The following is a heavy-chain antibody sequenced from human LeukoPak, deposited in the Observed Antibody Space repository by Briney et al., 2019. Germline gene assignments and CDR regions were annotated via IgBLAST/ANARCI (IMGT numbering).Heavy chain of an antibody. V-gene: IGHV5-51*01. CDR2: IYPADSDT. J-gene: IGHJ4*02. D-gene: IGHD3-22*01. CDR3: ARRRYDSPDY. CDR1: GYSFTTFW. Sequence: GESLKISCKASGYSFTTFWIAWVRQMPGKGLEWMGIIYPADSDTKYSPSFQGQVTISADKSISTAYLQWSSLKASDTAMYYCARRRYDSPDYWGQGTLVTVSS.